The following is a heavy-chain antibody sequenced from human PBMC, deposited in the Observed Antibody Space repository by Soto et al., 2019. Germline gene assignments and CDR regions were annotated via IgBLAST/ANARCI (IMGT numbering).Heavy chain of an antibody. CDR3: ARLPFPSGGFDP. V-gene: IGHV3-11*01. J-gene: IGHJ5*02. Sequence: QVQLVESGGGLVKPGGSLRLSCAASGIVFSDYMSWVRQAPGKGLEWLSYISGSGRTIYSADSVKGRFTISRDNATNSLYLQMNNVRTADTAVYYCARLPFPSGGFDPWGQGTLVTVSS. CDR2: ISGSGRTI. CDR1: GIVFSDY. D-gene: IGHD7-27*01.